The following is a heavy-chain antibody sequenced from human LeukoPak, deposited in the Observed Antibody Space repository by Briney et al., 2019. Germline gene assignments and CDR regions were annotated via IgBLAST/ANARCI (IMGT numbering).Heavy chain of an antibody. V-gene: IGHV4-59*01. CDR1: GFTFSDYY. CDR2: IYYSGST. Sequence: GSLRLSCAASGFTFSDYYMSWIRQPPGKGLEWIGYIYYSGSTNYSPSLKSRLTISVDTSKNQFSLKLSSVTAADTAVYYCARTYGSSGLGYFDLWGRGTLVTVSS. J-gene: IGHJ2*01. CDR3: ARTYGSSGLGYFDL. D-gene: IGHD6-13*01.